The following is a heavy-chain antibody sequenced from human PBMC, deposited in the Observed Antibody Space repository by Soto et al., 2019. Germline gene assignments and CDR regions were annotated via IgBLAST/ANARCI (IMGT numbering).Heavy chain of an antibody. V-gene: IGHV1-69*08. Sequence: QVQLVQSGAEVKKPGSSVKVSCKASGGTFSSYTISWVRQAPGQGLEWMGRIIPILGIANYAQKFQGRVTLTADKSTSTAYMELSSLRSEDTAVYYCAREVGRPYYFDYWGQGTLVTVSS. J-gene: IGHJ4*02. CDR1: GGTFSSYT. CDR2: IIPILGIA. CDR3: AREVGRPYYFDY. D-gene: IGHD1-26*01.